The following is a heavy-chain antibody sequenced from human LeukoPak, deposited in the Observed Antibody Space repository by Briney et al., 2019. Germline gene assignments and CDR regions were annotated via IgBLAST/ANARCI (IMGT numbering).Heavy chain of an antibody. CDR1: GYSFTSYW. Sequence: GESLRISCKGSGYSFTSYWISWVRQLPGKGLEWMGRIDPSDSYTNYSPSLQGHVTISADKSISTAYLQWSSLKASDTAMYYCARSDIVVVPAARGAFDIWGQGTMVTVSS. J-gene: IGHJ3*02. V-gene: IGHV5-10-1*01. D-gene: IGHD2-2*01. CDR3: ARSDIVVVPAARGAFDI. CDR2: IDPSDSYT.